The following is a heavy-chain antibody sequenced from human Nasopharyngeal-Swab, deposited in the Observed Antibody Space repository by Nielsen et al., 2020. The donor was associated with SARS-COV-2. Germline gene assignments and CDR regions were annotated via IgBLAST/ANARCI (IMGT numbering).Heavy chain of an antibody. J-gene: IGHJ6*02. CDR1: GFTFNNYN. V-gene: IGHV3-21*01. CDR3: ARDGLDYDFWSAYFMDV. D-gene: IGHD3-3*01. Sequence: GGSLRLFCAAFGFTFNNYNFNWVRQAPGKGLEWVSSISSSSSYIYYADSVKGRFTISRDNAKDSLYLQMNSLRAEDTAVYYCARDGLDYDFWSAYFMDVWGQGTTVTVSS. CDR2: ISSSSSYI.